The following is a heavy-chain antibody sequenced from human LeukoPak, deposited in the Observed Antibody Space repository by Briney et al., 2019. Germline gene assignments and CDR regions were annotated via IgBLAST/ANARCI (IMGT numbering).Heavy chain of an antibody. CDR1: GFTFSSYA. Sequence: GGSLRLSCAASGFTFSSYAMSWVRQAPGKGREWVSAISGSGGSTYYADSVKGRFTISRDNSKNTLYLQMDSLRAEDTAVYYCAKRVRADPKFYYFDYWGQGTLVTVSS. CDR2: ISGSGGST. D-gene: IGHD6-19*01. J-gene: IGHJ4*02. V-gene: IGHV3-23*01. CDR3: AKRVRADPKFYYFDY.